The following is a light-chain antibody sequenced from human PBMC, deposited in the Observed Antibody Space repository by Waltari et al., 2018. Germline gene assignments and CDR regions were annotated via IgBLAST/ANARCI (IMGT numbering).Light chain of an antibody. Sequence: DIQMTQSPSSLSASVGDRVTITCQASQDISNYLNWYQQKPGRAPKLLIYGASNLETGVPSRFSGSGSGTDFTFTISSLQPEDIATYYCHQYDNLPYTFGQGTKLEIK. CDR1: QDISNY. V-gene: IGKV1-33*01. CDR2: GAS. J-gene: IGKJ2*01. CDR3: HQYDNLPYT.